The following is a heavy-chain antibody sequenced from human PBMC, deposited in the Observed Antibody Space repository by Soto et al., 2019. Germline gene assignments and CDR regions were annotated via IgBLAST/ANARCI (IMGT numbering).Heavy chain of an antibody. CDR3: ARVGKLRFLEWPLNWFDP. V-gene: IGHV4-59*01. J-gene: IGHJ5*02. CDR2: IYYSGST. D-gene: IGHD3-3*01. CDR1: GGSISSYY. Sequence: QVQLQESGPGLVKPSETLSLTCTVSGGSISSYYWSWIRQPPGKGLEWIGYIYYSGSTNYNPSLKRRVTISVDTSKNQCSLKLSSVTAADTAVYYCARVGKLRFLEWPLNWFDPWGQGTLVTVSS.